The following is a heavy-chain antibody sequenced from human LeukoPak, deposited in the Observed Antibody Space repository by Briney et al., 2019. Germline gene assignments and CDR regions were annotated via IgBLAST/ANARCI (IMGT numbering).Heavy chain of an antibody. CDR1: GLTLNGYC. D-gene: IGHD3-22*01. J-gene: IGHJ6*03. V-gene: IGHV3-23*01. Sequence: GGSLRLSCAVSGLTLNGYCMQWHRQAPGKGLEWVSVIGANGLSTYYADSVKGRFTISRDNYKNTLYLQMNSLRVEDTALYYCAKNGASSGYAAMDVWGKGTTVTVSS. CDR2: IGANGLST. CDR3: AKNGASSGYAAMDV.